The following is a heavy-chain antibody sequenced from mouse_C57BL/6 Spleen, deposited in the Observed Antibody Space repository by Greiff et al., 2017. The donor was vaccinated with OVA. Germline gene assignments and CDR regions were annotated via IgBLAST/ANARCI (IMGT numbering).Heavy chain of an antibody. CDR1: GYTFTSYG. D-gene: IGHD1-1*01. Sequence: VQLQQSGAELVRPGSSVKMSCKTSGYTFTSYGINWVKQRPEQGLEWIGWIDPENGDTEYASKFQGKATITADTSSNTAYLQLSSLTSEDTAVYYCTRGTTVVDFDYWGQGTTLTVSS. V-gene: IGHV14-4*01. J-gene: IGHJ2*01. CDR2: IDPENGDT. CDR3: TRGTTVVDFDY.